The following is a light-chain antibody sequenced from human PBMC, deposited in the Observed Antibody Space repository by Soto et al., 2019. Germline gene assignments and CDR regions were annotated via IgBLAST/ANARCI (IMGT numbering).Light chain of an antibody. J-gene: IGKJ2*01. CDR3: QQYNKWPYT. CDR2: GAS. Sequence: DIVMTQSPATLSVSPGETAALSCRAGQSVGRNFAWYQQKPGQAPRLLIYGASTRATDIPARFRGSGYGPEFTLTISSLQSEDFAIYYCQQYNKWPYTFGQGNKLEIK. V-gene: IGKV3-15*01. CDR1: QSVGRN.